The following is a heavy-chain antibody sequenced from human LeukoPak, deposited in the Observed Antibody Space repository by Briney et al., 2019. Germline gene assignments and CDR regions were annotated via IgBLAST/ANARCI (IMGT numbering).Heavy chain of an antibody. CDR2: IHDGGTT. Sequence: PGGSLRLSCAASGFTVGNTYMSWVRQAPGKGLEWVSVIHDGGTTYYAASVEGRPTIARDNSRNTLSLQMNSLTTEDTAVYYCARIGSPGVAYYGMDVWGQGTTVTVSS. D-gene: IGHD3-3*01. CDR3: ARIGSPGVAYYGMDV. V-gene: IGHV3-66*02. J-gene: IGHJ6*02. CDR1: GFTVGNTY.